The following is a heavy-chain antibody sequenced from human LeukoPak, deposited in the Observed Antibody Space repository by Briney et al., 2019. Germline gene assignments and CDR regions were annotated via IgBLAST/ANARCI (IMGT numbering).Heavy chain of an antibody. Sequence: PGGSLRLSCAASGFTFSDYEMNWVRQAPGKGLEWISYISTAGSTKYYAESVKGRFTISRDNAKDSLYLQMNSLRVEVTAVYFCARGGPARSWVYWGQGTLVTVSS. V-gene: IGHV3-48*03. D-gene: IGHD2-2*01. CDR2: ISTAGSTK. CDR1: GFTFSDYE. J-gene: IGHJ4*02. CDR3: ARGGPARSWVY.